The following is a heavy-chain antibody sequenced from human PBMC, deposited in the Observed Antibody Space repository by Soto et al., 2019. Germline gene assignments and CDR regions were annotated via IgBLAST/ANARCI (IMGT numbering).Heavy chain of an antibody. CDR3: ARSKTTVTTFDY. J-gene: IGHJ4*02. CDR2: IYHSGST. V-gene: IGHV4-30-2*01. Sequence: QLQLQESGSGLVKPSQTLSLTCAVSAGSISSGGYSWSWIRQPPGKGLEWIGYIYHSGSTYYNPSLKHRVTISVDRSKNQSSLKLSSVTAADTAVYYCARSKTTVTTFDYWGQGTLVTVSS. CDR1: AGSISSGGYS. D-gene: IGHD4-17*01.